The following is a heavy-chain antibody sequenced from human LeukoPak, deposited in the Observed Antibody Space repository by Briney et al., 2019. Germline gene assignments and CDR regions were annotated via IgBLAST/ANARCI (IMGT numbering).Heavy chain of an antibody. CDR2: ISSSSSYI. CDR1: GFTFSSYS. J-gene: IGHJ4*02. CDR3: ARATDGDYVPY. V-gene: IGHV3-21*01. Sequence: PGGSLRLSCAASGFTFSSYSMNWVRQAPGKGLEWVSSISSSSSYINYADSVKGRFTISRDNAKNSLYLQLNSLRAEDTAVYYCARATDGDYVPYWGQGTLVTVSS. D-gene: IGHD4-17*01.